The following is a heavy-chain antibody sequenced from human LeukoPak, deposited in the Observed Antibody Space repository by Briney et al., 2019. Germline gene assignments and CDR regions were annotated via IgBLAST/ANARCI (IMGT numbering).Heavy chain of an antibody. D-gene: IGHD6-6*01. CDR3: AKSRTSYSSSPFDS. V-gene: IGHV1-2*02. CDR1: GYTFTSYY. CDR2: INPNSGAT. Sequence: ASVKVSCKASGYTFTSYYMHWVRQAPGQGLEWMGWINPNSGATKYAQKFQDRVTMTRDTAITTAYMDLSSLRSDDTAVYYCAKSRTSYSSSPFDSWGQGMLVTVSS. J-gene: IGHJ4*02.